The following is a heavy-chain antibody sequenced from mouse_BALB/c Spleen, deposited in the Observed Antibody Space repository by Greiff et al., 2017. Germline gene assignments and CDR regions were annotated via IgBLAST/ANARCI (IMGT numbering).Heavy chain of an antibody. CDR2: IWAGGST. J-gene: IGHJ4*01. D-gene: IGHD1-1*01. Sequence: VKLMESGPGLVAPSQSLSITCTVSGFSLTSYGVHWVRQPPGKGLEWLGVIWAGGSTNYNSALMSRLSISKDNSKSQVFLKMNSLQTDDTAMYYCARERNYYGYAMDYWGQGTSVTVSS. V-gene: IGHV2-9*02. CDR1: GFSLTSYG. CDR3: ARERNYYGYAMDY.